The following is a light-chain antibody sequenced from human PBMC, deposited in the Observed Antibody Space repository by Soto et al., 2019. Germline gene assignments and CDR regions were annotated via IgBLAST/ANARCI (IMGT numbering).Light chain of an antibody. CDR1: QGISSY. CDR2: AAS. CDR3: QQYYSYPRE. J-gene: IGKJ1*01. V-gene: IGKV1-8*01. Sequence: AIRMTQSPSSLSASTGDRVTISCRASQGISSYLAWYQKKPGKAPKLLIYAASTLQSGVPSRFSGSGSGTDFTLTISCLQSEDFATYYCQQYYSYPREFGQGTKVEIK.